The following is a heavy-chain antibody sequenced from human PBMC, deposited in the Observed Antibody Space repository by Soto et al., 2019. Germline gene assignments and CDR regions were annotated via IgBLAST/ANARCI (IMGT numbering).Heavy chain of an antibody. CDR1: GGSISSYY. Sequence: SETLSLTCTVSGGSISSYYWSWIRQPPGKGLEWIGYIYYSGSTNYNPSLKSRVTISVDTSKNQFSLKLSSVTAADTAVYYCARNTPLTDYYYYYGMDVWGQGTTVTASS. CDR2: IYYSGST. V-gene: IGHV4-59*01. J-gene: IGHJ6*02. CDR3: ARNTPLTDYYYYYGMDV. D-gene: IGHD4-4*01.